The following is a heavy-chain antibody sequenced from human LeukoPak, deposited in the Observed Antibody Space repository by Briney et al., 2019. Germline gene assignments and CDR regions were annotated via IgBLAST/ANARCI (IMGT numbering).Heavy chain of an antibody. CDR1: GFTVSNTY. Sequence: GGSLRLSCAASGFTVSNTYMSWVRQAPGKGLEWVSIIYSGGGTRYADSVKGRFTISRDNSRNTLYLQMNSLRAEDTALYYCARDNYDSSGFTWGQGTLVTVSS. V-gene: IGHV3-53*01. J-gene: IGHJ4*02. D-gene: IGHD3-22*01. CDR3: ARDNYDSSGFT. CDR2: IYSGGGT.